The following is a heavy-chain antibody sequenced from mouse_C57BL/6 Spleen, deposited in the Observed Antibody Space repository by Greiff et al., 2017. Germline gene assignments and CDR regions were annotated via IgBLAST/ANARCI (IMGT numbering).Heavy chain of an antibody. CDR3: AREDGRYAMDY. D-gene: IGHD3-1*01. CDR1: GYSITSGYY. Sequence: EVKLQESGPGLVKPSQSLSLTCSVTGYSITSGYYWNWIRQFPGNKLEWMGYISYDGSNNYNPSLKNRISITRDTSKNQFFLKLNSVTTEDTATYYCAREDGRYAMDYWGQGTSVTVSS. CDR2: ISYDGSN. J-gene: IGHJ4*01. V-gene: IGHV3-6*01.